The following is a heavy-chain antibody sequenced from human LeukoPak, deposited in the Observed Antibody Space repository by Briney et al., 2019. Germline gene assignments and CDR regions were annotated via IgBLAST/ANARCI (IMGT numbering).Heavy chain of an antibody. CDR2: IYSGGST. J-gene: IGHJ4*02. D-gene: IGHD2-2*01. V-gene: IGHV3-53*01. Sequence: GGSLRLSCAASGFTVSTYYMTWVRHAPGKGLECVSVIYSGGSTYYADSVKGRFTVSRDNSKNTLYLQMNSLRAEDTAMYYCARGLGYCTSTTCLLPFDYWGQGTLVTVSS. CDR3: ARGLGYCTSTTCLLPFDY. CDR1: GFTVSTYY.